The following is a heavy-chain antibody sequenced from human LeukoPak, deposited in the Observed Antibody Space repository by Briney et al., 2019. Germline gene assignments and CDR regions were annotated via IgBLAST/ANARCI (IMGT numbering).Heavy chain of an antibody. V-gene: IGHV1-69*13. J-gene: IGHJ4*02. CDR2: IIPIFGTA. D-gene: IGHD3-22*01. Sequence: GASVNVSCKASGGTFRKYAFSWVRQAPGQGLEWMGGIIPIFGTANYAQKFQGRVTITADESTSTAYMELSSLRSEDTAVYYCARAHYYDSSGYYSVGTPFDYWGQGTLVTVSS. CDR3: ARAHYYDSSGYYSVGTPFDY. CDR1: GGTFRKYA.